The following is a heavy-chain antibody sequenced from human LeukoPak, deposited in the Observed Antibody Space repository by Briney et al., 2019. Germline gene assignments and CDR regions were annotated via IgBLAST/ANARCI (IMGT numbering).Heavy chain of an antibody. Sequence: PGGSLRLSCAASGFAFSSYGMHWVRQAPGKGLEWVAVISYDGSNKYYADSVKGRFTISRDNPKNTLDLQMNSLRAEDTAVYYCAKDLRVTAVAGSPLDVWGKGTTVTVSS. CDR3: AKDLRVTAVAGSPLDV. CDR1: GFAFSSYG. CDR2: ISYDGSNK. D-gene: IGHD6-19*01. J-gene: IGHJ6*04. V-gene: IGHV3-30*18.